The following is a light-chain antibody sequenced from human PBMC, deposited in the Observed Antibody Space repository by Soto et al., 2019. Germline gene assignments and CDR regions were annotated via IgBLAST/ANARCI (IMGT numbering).Light chain of an antibody. J-gene: IGLJ2*01. CDR2: DVS. CDR3: SSYTSSSTDVV. Sequence: QSALTQPASVSGSPGQSITISCTGTSSVVGGYNYVSWYQQHPGKAPKLMIYDVSNRPSGVSNRFSGSKSGNTASLTISGLQAEVEADYYCSSYTSSSTDVVFGGGTKLTV. V-gene: IGLV2-14*03. CDR1: SSVVGGYNY.